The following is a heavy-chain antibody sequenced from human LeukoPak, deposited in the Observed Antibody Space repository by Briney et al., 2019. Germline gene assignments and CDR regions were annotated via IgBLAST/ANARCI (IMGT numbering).Heavy chain of an antibody. Sequence: GGSLRLSCAASGFTFDDYAMHWVRQAPGKGLEWVSGISWNSGSIGYADSVKGRFTISRDNSKNTLYLQMSSLRAEDTAVYYCARDSSGWYERLDYWGQGTPVTVSS. CDR3: ARDSSGWYERLDY. J-gene: IGHJ4*02. D-gene: IGHD6-19*01. CDR1: GFTFDDYA. V-gene: IGHV3-9*01. CDR2: ISWNSGSI.